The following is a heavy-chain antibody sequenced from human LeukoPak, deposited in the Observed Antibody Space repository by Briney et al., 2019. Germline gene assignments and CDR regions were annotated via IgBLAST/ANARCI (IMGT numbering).Heavy chain of an antibody. D-gene: IGHD4-17*01. CDR2: INSSSSYI. CDR3: ARDREMTTFDY. J-gene: IGHJ4*02. Sequence: PGGSLRLSCEASGFTFSSYEMNWVRQAPGKGLEWVSSINSSSSYIYYADSVKGRFTIARDNAKNSLYLQMNSLRAEDTAVYYGARDREMTTFDYWGQGTLVTVSS. V-gene: IGHV3-21*01. CDR1: GFTFSSYE.